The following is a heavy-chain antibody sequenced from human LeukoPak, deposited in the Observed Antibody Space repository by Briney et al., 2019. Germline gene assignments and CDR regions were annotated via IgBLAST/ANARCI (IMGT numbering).Heavy chain of an antibody. Sequence: GGSLRLSCAASGFTFTSYSMNWVRQAPGKGLEWVSSISSSSNYIYYADSVRGRFTISRDNAKNSLYLQMNSLRAEDTSVYYCAREVGWYYYMDVWGEGTTVTVTS. CDR3: AREVGWYYYMDV. J-gene: IGHJ6*03. D-gene: IGHD3-10*01. V-gene: IGHV3-21*01. CDR2: ISSSSNYI. CDR1: GFTFTSYS.